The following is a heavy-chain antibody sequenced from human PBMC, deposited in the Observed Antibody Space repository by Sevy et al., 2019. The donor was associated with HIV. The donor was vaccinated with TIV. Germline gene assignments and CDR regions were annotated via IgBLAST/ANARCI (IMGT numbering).Heavy chain of an antibody. V-gene: IGHV4-4*07. CDR3: ARESDYYGSGRTPRYFDY. Sequence: SETLSLTCTVSGGSISSYYWSWIRQPAGKGLEWIGRIYTSGSTNYNPSLKSRVTMSVDTSKNQFSLKLSSVTAADTAVYYCARESDYYGSGRTPRYFDYWGQRTLVTVSS. CDR2: IYTSGST. J-gene: IGHJ4*02. CDR1: GGSISSYY. D-gene: IGHD3-10*01.